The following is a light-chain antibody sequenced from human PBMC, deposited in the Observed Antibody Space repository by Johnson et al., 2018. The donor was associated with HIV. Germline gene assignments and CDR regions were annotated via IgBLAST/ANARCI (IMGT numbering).Light chain of an antibody. CDR3: GTWDSSLSAGV. V-gene: IGLV1-51*02. Sequence: QSVLTQPPSVSAAPGQKVTISCSGSSSNIGNNYVSWYQQLPGTAPKLSIDENNKRPEGKKERGEGQKEGKGENSGRRAHQTGDEAEYYCGTWDSSLSAGVFGTGTKVTVL. CDR2: ENN. J-gene: IGLJ1*01. CDR1: SSNIGNNY.